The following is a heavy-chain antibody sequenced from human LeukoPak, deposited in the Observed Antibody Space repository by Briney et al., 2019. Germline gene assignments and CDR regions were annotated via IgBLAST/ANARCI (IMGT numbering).Heavy chain of an antibody. CDR3: AKYIMSPFNYDSSGYYYYYGMDV. D-gene: IGHD3-22*01. Sequence: PGGSLRLSCAASGFTVSSNYMSWVRQAPGKGLEWVSVIYSGGSTYYADSVKGRFTISRDNSKNTLYLQMNSLRAEDTAVYYCAKYIMSPFNYDSSGYYYYYGMDVWGQGTTVTVSS. V-gene: IGHV3-53*01. CDR1: GFTVSSNY. CDR2: IYSGGST. J-gene: IGHJ6*02.